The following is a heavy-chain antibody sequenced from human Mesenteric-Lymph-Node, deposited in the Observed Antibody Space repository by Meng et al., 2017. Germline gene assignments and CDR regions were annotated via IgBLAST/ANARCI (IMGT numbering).Heavy chain of an antibody. V-gene: IGHV3-21*01. CDR1: GCTFSSYT. J-gene: IGHJ4*02. CDR2: ISSSSNYI. Sequence: EVQLVESGGGLGKPGGSVRLSCAASGCTFSSYTMNWVRRAPGKGLEWVSSISSSSNYIYSADSVKGRFTISRDNAKNSLYLQMNSLRAEDTAVYYCARDTPGLLFDYWGQGTLVTVSS. D-gene: IGHD5-18*01. CDR3: ARDTPGLLFDY.